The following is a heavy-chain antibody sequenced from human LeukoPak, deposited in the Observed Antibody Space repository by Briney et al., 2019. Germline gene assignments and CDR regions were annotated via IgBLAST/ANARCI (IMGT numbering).Heavy chain of an antibody. CDR2: IYTSGST. Sequence: SQTLSLTCTVSGGSISSGSYYWTWIRQPPGTGLEWIGRIYTSGSTNYNPSLKSRVTISVDTSKNQFSLKLSSVTAADTAVYYCASSKTTGIFDYWGQGTLVTVSS. D-gene: IGHD4-17*01. CDR3: ASSKTTGIFDY. V-gene: IGHV4-61*02. CDR1: GGSISSGSYY. J-gene: IGHJ4*02.